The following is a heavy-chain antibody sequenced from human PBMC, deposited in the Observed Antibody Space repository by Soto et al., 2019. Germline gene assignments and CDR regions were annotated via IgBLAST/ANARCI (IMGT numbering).Heavy chain of an antibody. CDR3: AREGYSSSWFFRGFDY. CDR2: IIPILGIA. V-gene: IGHV1-69*08. D-gene: IGHD6-13*01. CDR1: GGTFSSYT. J-gene: IGHJ4*02. Sequence: QVQLVQSGAEVKKPGSSVKVSCKASGGTFSSYTISWVRQAPGQGLEWMGRIIPILGIANYAQKFQGRVTITADKSTSTAYMELSSLRSEDTAVYYCAREGYSSSWFFRGFDYWGQGTLVTVSS.